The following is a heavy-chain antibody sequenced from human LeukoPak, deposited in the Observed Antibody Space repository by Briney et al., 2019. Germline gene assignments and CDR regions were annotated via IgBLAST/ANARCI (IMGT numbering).Heavy chain of an antibody. Sequence: ASVKVSCKASGYTFTSYAMNWVRQAPGQGLEWMGWINTNTGNPTYAQGFTGRFVLSLDTSVSTAYLQISSLKAEDTAVYYCARVVGMYYYGSGSSNWFDPWGQGTLVTVSS. CDR1: GYTFTSYA. V-gene: IGHV7-4-1*02. D-gene: IGHD3-10*01. CDR3: ARVVGMYYYGSGSSNWFDP. CDR2: INTNTGNP. J-gene: IGHJ5*02.